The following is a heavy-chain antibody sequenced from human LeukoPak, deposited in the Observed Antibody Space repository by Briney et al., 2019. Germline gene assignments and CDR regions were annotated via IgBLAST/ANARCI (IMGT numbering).Heavy chain of an antibody. D-gene: IGHD6-19*01. CDR1: GFTFSSEA. CDR3: ARDRAGNNPGYDY. Sequence: PGGSLRLSCAVSGFTFSSEAMGWVRQAPGKGLEWVSVIYSGGSTYYADSVKGRFTISRDNSKNTLYLQMNSLRAEDTAVYYCARDRAGNNPGYDYWGQGTLVTVSS. CDR2: IYSGGST. J-gene: IGHJ4*02. V-gene: IGHV3-53*01.